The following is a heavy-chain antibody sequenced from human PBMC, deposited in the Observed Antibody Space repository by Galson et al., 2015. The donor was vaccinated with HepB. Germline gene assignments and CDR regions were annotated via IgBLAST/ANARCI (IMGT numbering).Heavy chain of an antibody. CDR3: AKEGGHVEMATNNYYYYYGMDV. CDR1: GFTFSSYG. D-gene: IGHD5-24*01. V-gene: IGHV3-30*18. Sequence: SLRLSCAASGFTFSSYGMHWVRQAPGKGLEWVAVISYDGSNKYYADSVKGRFTISRDNSKNTLYLQMNSLRAEDTAVYYCAKEGGHVEMATNNYYYYYGMDVWGQGTTVTVSS. CDR2: ISYDGSNK. J-gene: IGHJ6*02.